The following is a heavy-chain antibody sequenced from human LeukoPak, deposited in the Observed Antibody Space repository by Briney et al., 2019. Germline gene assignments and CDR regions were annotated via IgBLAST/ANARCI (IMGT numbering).Heavy chain of an antibody. V-gene: IGHV3-33*06. CDR1: GFTFSTYG. D-gene: IGHD3-22*01. Sequence: GGSLRLSCAASGFTFSTYGMHWVRQAPGKGLEWVAVIWYDGSNKYYADSVKGRFTISRDNSKNTLYLRMDSLRAEDTAVYYCAKEGYDSSGYYSSFDYWGQGTLVTVSS. CDR3: AKEGYDSSGYYSSFDY. CDR2: IWYDGSNK. J-gene: IGHJ4*02.